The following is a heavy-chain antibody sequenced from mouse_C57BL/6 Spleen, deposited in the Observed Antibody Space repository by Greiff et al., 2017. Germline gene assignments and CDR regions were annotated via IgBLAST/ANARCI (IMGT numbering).Heavy chain of an antibody. D-gene: IGHD2-5*01. Sequence: QVQLQQSGAELVKPGASVKISCKASGYAFSSYWMNWVKQRPGKGLEWIGQIYPGDGDTNYNGKFKGKATLTADKSSSTAYMQLSSLTSEDSAVYFCARRGHHSNHEAWFAYWGQGTLVTVSA. CDR2: IYPGDGDT. CDR3: ARRGHHSNHEAWFAY. V-gene: IGHV1-80*01. CDR1: GYAFSSYW. J-gene: IGHJ3*01.